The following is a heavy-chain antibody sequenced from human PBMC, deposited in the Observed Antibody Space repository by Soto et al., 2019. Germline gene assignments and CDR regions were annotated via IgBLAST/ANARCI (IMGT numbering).Heavy chain of an antibody. V-gene: IGHV1-69*06. D-gene: IGHD1-26*01. CDR1: GGTFSSYA. J-gene: IGHJ3*02. Sequence: SVKVSCKAPGGTFSSYAISWVRQAPGQGLEWMGGIIPIFGTANYAQKFQGRVTITADNSTSTDYMELSSLRSEDTAVYYCARNSGTRDDFDIWGQGTMVTVSS. CDR3: ARNSGTRDDFDI. CDR2: IIPIFGTA.